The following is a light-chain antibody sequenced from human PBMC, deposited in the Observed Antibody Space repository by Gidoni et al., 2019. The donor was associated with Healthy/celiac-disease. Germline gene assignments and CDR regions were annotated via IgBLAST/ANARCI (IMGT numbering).Light chain of an antibody. Sequence: DIQMTKSPSSLSASVGDRVTITCRASQSISSYLNWYQQKPGKAPKLLIYAASSLQSGVPSRFSGSVSGTDFTLTISSLQPEDFATYYCQQSYSTGWTFGQGTKVEIK. CDR1: QSISSY. CDR2: AAS. CDR3: QQSYSTGWT. J-gene: IGKJ1*01. V-gene: IGKV1-39*01.